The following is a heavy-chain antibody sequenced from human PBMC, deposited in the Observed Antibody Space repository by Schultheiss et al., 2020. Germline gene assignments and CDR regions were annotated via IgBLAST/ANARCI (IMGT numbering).Heavy chain of an antibody. J-gene: IGHJ4*02. V-gene: IGHV4-59*01. CDR3: ASQPRIAGAAFNY. CDR1: GSSISSYY. D-gene: IGHD6-13*01. CDR2: IYYSGRT. Sequence: SETLSLTCTVSGSSISSYYWSWVRQPPGKGLEWIGYIYYSGRTTYNPSLKNRVILSVDTSNNQFSLKLNSVTAADTAVYYCASQPRIAGAAFNYWGQGTLVTVSS.